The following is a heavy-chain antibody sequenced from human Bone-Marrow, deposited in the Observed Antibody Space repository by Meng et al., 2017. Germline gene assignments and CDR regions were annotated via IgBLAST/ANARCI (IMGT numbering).Heavy chain of an antibody. Sequence: QVQLQESGPGLVKPSETLSLTCTVSGAPITSYYWSWVRQSPGKGLEWIGYMFYSGYTKYNPSLKSRLTMSVDTSKNKFSLNLRSVTAADMAVYYCARLGVVRAAITGYFDYWGRGALVTVSS. CDR2: MFYSGYT. J-gene: IGHJ4*02. CDR1: GAPITSYY. D-gene: IGHD3-10*01. CDR3: ARLGVVRAAITGYFDY. V-gene: IGHV4-59*08.